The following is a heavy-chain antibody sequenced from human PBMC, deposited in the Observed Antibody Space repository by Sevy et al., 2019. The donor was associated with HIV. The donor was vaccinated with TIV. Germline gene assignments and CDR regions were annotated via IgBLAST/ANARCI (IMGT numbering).Heavy chain of an antibody. CDR3: RRGIQQVLRDL. D-gene: IGHD5-18*01. Sequence: GGSLRLSCAASGFSFSYHWMTWVRQAPGKGPEWVSNLKPDGREKNYVDSVKGRFTISRDNAKNTLFLQMNSLRAEDTGVYYCRRGIQQVLRDLWGQGTLVTVSS. CDR2: LKPDGREK. CDR1: GFSFSYHW. V-gene: IGHV3-7*04. J-gene: IGHJ4*02.